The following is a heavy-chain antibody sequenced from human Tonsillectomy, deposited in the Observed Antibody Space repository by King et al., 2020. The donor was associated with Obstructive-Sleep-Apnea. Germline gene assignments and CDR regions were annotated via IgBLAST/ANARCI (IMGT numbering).Heavy chain of an antibody. Sequence: QLQESGPGLVKPSGTLSLTCAVSGGSISSSNWWSWVRQPPGKGLEWIGEIYHSGSTNYNPSLKSRVTISVDKSKNQFSLKLSSVTAADTAVYYCARGRPGYYDSSGYYSDAFDIWGQGTMVTVSS. CDR2: IYHSGST. D-gene: IGHD3-22*01. V-gene: IGHV4-4*02. J-gene: IGHJ3*02. CDR3: ARGRPGYYDSSGYYSDAFDI. CDR1: GGSISSSNW.